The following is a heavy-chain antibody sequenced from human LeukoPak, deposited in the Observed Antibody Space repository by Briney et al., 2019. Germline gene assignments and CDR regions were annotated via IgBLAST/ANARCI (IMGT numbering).Heavy chain of an antibody. CDR1: GGTFSSYA. Sequence: ASVKVSCKASGGTFSSYAISWVRQAPGQGLEWMGWINAHDGKRNYALKHEDRVIMTTDTPTSTVYMELRGLRSDDTAVYYCASSRIVGATGYAYWGQGTLVTVSS. CDR2: INAHDGKR. CDR3: ASSRIVGATGYAY. V-gene: IGHV1-18*01. J-gene: IGHJ4*02. D-gene: IGHD1-26*01.